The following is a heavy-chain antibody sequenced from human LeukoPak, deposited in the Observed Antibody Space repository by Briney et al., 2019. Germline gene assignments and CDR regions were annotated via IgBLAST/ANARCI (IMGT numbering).Heavy chain of an antibody. Sequence: SETLSLTCTVSGGSISGYYWSWIRQPPGKGLEWIGEINHSGSTNYNPSLKSRVTISVDTSKNQFSLKLSSVTAADTAVYYCARTLLKASFDYWGQGTLVTVSS. CDR1: GGSISGYY. J-gene: IGHJ4*02. D-gene: IGHD3-16*01. V-gene: IGHV4-34*01. CDR3: ARTLLKASFDY. CDR2: INHSGST.